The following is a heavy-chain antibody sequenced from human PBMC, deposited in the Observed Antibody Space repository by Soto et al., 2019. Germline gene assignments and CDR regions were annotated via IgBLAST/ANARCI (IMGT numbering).Heavy chain of an antibody. V-gene: IGHV4-59*11. Sequence: QVQLQASGPGLVKPSETLSLTCTVSGGSISNHYWSWIRQPPGKGLEWIGYIYYNGNTNYNPSLKSRVTMSVDTSKNQFSLKLSSVTAADTAVYYCARSNWYSEYWGQGTLVTVSS. CDR3: ARSNWYSEY. J-gene: IGHJ4*02. D-gene: IGHD7-27*01. CDR2: IYYNGNT. CDR1: GGSISNHY.